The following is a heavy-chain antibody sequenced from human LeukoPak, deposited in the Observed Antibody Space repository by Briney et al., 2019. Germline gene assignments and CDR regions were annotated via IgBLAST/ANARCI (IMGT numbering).Heavy chain of an antibody. CDR3: ASEKVRGNYGMDV. V-gene: IGHV4-39*01. J-gene: IGHJ6*02. D-gene: IGHD3-10*01. Sequence: KPSETLSLTCTVSGGSISSSSYYWGWIRQPPGKGLEWIGSIYYSGSTYYNPSLKSRVTISVDTSKNQFSLKLSSVTAADTAVYYCASEKVRGNYGMDVWGQGTTVTVSS. CDR2: IYYSGST. CDR1: GGSISSSSYY.